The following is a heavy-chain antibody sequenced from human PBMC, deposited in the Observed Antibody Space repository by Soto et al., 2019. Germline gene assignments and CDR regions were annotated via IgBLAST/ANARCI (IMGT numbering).Heavy chain of an antibody. CDR1: GFTFSSYA. V-gene: IGHV3-23*01. J-gene: IGHJ3*02. D-gene: IGHD3-10*01. CDR2: ISGSGGST. CDR3: AKDRTMVRGAYDAFDI. Sequence: PGGSLRRSCGASGFTFSSYAMSWVRQAPGKGLEWVSAISGSGGSTYYADSVKGRFTISRDNSKNTLYLQMNSLRAEDTAVYYCAKDRTMVRGAYDAFDIWGQGTMVTVSS.